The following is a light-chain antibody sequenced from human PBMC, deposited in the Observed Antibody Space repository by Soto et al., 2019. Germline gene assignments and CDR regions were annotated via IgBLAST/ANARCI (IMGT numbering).Light chain of an antibody. J-gene: IGKJ1*01. V-gene: IGKV1-5*03. CDR1: QNIGRY. CDR3: QQYYSFPWT. CDR2: RAS. Sequence: DIQMTQSPSTLSASVGDEVTITCRASQNIGRYLAWYQQKQGKAPDLLIYRASDLESGVPSRFIGIGTDTEFTLTISSLQPDDFAAYYCQQYYSFPWTFGQGTKVGI.